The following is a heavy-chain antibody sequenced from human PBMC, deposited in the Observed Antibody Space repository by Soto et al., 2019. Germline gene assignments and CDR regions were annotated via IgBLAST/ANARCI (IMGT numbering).Heavy chain of an antibody. D-gene: IGHD3-22*01. CDR1: GFTLRNSR. CDR2: IKQDGSDT. J-gene: IGHJ3*02. V-gene: IGHV3-7*04. Sequence: PGGSLRLSCAASGFTLRNSRMSWVRQAPGKGLEWVANIKQDGSDTYYVDSVKGRFTISRDNAKNSLYLQMNSLRVEDTAVYYCARGDYYDVSGPFSDAFDIWGQGTMVTVSS. CDR3: ARGDYYDVSGPFSDAFDI.